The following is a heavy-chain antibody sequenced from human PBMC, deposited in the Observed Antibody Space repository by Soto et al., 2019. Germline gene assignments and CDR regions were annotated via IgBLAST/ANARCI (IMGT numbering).Heavy chain of an antibody. CDR2: IFYSGST. CDR3: ARQHIVVVPAYFDY. Sequence: PSETLSLTCTVSGDSVSSSYYYWGWIRQPPGKGLEWIGSIFYSGSTYYNPSLKSRVTISVDTSKNQFSLKLSSVTAADTAVYYCARQHIVVVPAYFDYWGQGTLVTVSS. J-gene: IGHJ4*02. CDR1: GDSVSSSYYY. D-gene: IGHD2-2*01. V-gene: IGHV4-39*01.